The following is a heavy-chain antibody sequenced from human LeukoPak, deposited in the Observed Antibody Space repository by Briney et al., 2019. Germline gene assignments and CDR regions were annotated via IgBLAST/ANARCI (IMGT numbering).Heavy chain of an antibody. CDR2: ISSSSSYI. CDR1: GFTFSSYS. Sequence: GGSLRLSCAASGFTFSSYSMNWVRQAPGKGLEWVSSISSSSSYIYYADSVKGRFTISRDNAKNSLYLQMNSLRAEDTAVYYCGPLGYCSSTSCYALDYWGQGTLVTVSS. D-gene: IGHD2-2*01. CDR3: GPLGYCSSTSCYALDY. J-gene: IGHJ4*02. V-gene: IGHV3-21*01.